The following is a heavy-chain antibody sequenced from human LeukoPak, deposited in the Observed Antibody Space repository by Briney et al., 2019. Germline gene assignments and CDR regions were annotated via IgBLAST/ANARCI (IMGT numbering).Heavy chain of an antibody. Sequence: GGSLRLSCAASGFTFSHYWMSWVRQAPGKGLERVASIKQDGSKKYYGDSVKGRFTISRDNAKNSLYLQMNSLRAEDTAFYYCAKDDNSWSLDYWGQGTLVTVSS. CDR3: AKDDNSWSLDY. J-gene: IGHJ4*02. D-gene: IGHD6-13*01. V-gene: IGHV3-7*01. CDR2: IKQDGSKK. CDR1: GFTFSHYW.